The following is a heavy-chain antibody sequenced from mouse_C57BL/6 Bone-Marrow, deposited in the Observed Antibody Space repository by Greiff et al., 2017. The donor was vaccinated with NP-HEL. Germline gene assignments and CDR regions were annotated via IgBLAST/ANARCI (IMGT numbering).Heavy chain of an antibody. CDR3: ARRAVVAKGYFDY. CDR1: GYTFTSYW. J-gene: IGHJ2*01. CDR2: IHPNSGST. V-gene: IGHV1-64*01. Sequence: QVQLQQSGAELVKPGASVKLSCKASGYTFTSYWMHWVKQRPGPGLEWIGMIHPNSGSTNYNEKFKSKATLTVDKSSSTAYMQLSSLTSEDSAVYYCARRAVVAKGYFDYGGQGTTLTVSS. D-gene: IGHD1-1*01.